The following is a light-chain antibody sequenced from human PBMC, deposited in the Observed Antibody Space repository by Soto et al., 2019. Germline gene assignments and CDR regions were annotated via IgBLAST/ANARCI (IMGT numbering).Light chain of an antibody. CDR2: EDS. CDR1: NSDVGSYNL. CDR3: CSYARGSTLV. V-gene: IGLV2-23*01. Sequence: QSALTQPASVSGSPGQSITISCTGNNSDVGSYNLVSWYQQHPGKAPKLMIYEDSKRPSGVSNRFFGSKSGNTASLTISGLQAEDEADYFCCSYARGSTLVFGGGTKLTVL. J-gene: IGLJ3*02.